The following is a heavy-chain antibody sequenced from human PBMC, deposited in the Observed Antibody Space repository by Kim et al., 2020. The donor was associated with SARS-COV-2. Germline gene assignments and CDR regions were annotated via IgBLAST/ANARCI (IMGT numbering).Heavy chain of an antibody. CDR1: GGSISSSGYY. J-gene: IGHJ6*02. V-gene: IGHV4-39*07. CDR3: ARDSSPYLHYGMDV. D-gene: IGHD6-13*01. CDR2: IYYSGST. Sequence: SETLSLTCTVSGGSISSSGYYWGWIRQPPGKGLEWIGSIYYSGSTYYNPSLKSRVTISVDTSKNQFSLKLSSVTAADTAVYYCARDSSPYLHYGMDVWGQGTTVTVSS.